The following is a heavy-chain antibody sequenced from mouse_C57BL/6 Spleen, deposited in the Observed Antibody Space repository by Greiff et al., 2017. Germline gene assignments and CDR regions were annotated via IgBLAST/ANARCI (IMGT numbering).Heavy chain of an antibody. CDR2: INYDGSST. J-gene: IGHJ2*01. V-gene: IGHV5-16*01. CDR1: GFTFSDYY. CDR3: ARVSYGYFDY. Sequence: DVKLVESEGGLVQPGSSMKLSCTASGFTFSDYYMAWVRQVPEKGLEWVANINYDGSSTYYLDSLKSRFIISRDNAKNILYLQMSSLKSEDTATYYCARVSYGYFDYWGQGTTLTVSS. D-gene: IGHD1-1*01.